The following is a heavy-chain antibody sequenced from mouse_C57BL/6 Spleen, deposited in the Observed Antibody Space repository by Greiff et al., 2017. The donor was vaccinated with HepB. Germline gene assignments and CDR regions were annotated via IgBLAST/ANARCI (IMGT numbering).Heavy chain of an antibody. Sequence: VQLQQSGAELVRPGASVTLSCKASGYTFTDYEMHWVKQTPVHGLEWIGAIDPETGGTAYNQKFKGKAILTADKSSSTAYMELRSLTSEDSAVYYWTRGGGQRRALSWFAYWGQGTLVTVSA. J-gene: IGHJ3*01. V-gene: IGHV1-15*01. D-gene: IGHD3-3*01. CDR1: GYTFTDYE. CDR3: TRGGGQRRALSWFAY. CDR2: IDPETGGT.